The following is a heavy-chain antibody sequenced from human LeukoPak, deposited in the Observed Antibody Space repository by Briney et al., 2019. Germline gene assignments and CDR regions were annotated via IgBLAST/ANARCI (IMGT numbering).Heavy chain of an antibody. CDR1: GFIFNNYA. CDR3: ATRHEYSYPY. J-gene: IGHJ4*02. V-gene: IGHV3-64*02. CDR2: IGGNGDTS. D-gene: IGHD5-18*01. Sequence: GGSLRLSCAASGFIFNNYAMHWVREAPGKGLEYVSAIGGNGDTSYYADSVKGRFTISRDNSKNTVYLQMGSLRTEDMAVYYCATRHEYSYPYWGQGTLVTVSS.